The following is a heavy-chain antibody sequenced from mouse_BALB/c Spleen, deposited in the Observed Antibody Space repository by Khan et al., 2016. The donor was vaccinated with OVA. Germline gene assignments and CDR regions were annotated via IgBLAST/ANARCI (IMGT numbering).Heavy chain of an antibody. J-gene: IGHJ3*01. Sequence: QVQLKESGAELVRPGTSVKISCKASGYGFTNYWLGRIKQRPGHGLEGSGDIYPGRGNNYYNENFKGKAAMTSDKSSSPAFLQSRGLTSDDSAVYFCARDGGNYGWFTYWGQGTLVTVSA. CDR3: ARDGGNYGWFTY. CDR2: IYPGRGNN. V-gene: IGHV1-63*01. CDR1: GYGFTNYW. D-gene: IGHD2-1*01.